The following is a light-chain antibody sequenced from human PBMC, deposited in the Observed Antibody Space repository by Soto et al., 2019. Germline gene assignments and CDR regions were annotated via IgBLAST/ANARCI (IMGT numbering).Light chain of an antibody. V-gene: IGLV1-40*01. CDR3: QSYDSSLSGSV. CDR1: SSNIGAGYD. Sequence: QSVLTQPPSVSGAPGQRVTISCTGSSSNIGAGYDVHWYQQLPGTAPKLLIYGNSNRPSGVPDRFSGSKSGTSASLAITGPQAEAEADYYCQSYDSSLSGSVFGGGTQLTVL. CDR2: GNS. J-gene: IGLJ2*01.